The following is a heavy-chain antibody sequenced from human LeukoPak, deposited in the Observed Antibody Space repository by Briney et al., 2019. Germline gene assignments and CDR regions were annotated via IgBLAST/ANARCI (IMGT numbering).Heavy chain of an antibody. CDR2: IYPGDSDT. J-gene: IGHJ5*02. CDR1: GYSFTSYW. D-gene: IGHD6-19*01. Sequence: GESLKISCKGSGYSFTSYWIGWVRQMPGKGLEWMGIIYPGDSDTRYSPSFQGQVTISADKSISTAYLQWSSLKASDTAMYYCARREVVAGTSGGWFDPWGQGTLVTVSS. V-gene: IGHV5-51*01. CDR3: ARREVVAGTSGGWFDP.